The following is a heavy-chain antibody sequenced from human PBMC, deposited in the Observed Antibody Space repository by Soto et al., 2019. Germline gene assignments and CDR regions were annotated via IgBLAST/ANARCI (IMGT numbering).Heavy chain of an antibody. Sequence: EVQLLESGGGLVQPGGSLRLSCAASGFTFSNYAMNWVRQAPGKGLEWVSVISGSGGSTYYADSVKGRFTISRDNSTNTLYLQMNSLRAEDTAVYYCAKRGSGSYYDYWGQGALVTVSS. CDR1: GFTFSNYA. CDR3: AKRGSGSYYDY. J-gene: IGHJ4*02. D-gene: IGHD3-10*01. CDR2: ISGSGGST. V-gene: IGHV3-23*01.